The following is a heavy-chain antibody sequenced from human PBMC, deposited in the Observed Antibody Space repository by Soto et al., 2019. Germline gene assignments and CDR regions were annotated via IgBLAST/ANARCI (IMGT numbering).Heavy chain of an antibody. J-gene: IGHJ4*02. CDR1: GGSISSNY. D-gene: IGHD6-13*01. CDR3: ARYRREAVAGYTLDN. V-gene: IGHV4-59*01. Sequence: QVQLQESGPGLVKASENLSLTCTVSGGSISSNYWTWIRQPPGKGLEWIGYVYNSGSTNYNPSLKRRVTISEDTSKRQFSRKVNSMTAADTAVYYCARYRREAVAGYTLDNWGQGILVTVSS. CDR2: VYNSGST.